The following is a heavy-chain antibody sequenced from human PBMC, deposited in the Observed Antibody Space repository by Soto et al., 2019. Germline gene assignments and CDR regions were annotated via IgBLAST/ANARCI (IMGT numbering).Heavy chain of an antibody. CDR2: ISYDGSNK. V-gene: IGHV3-30*18. Sequence: PGGSLRLSCAASGFTFSSYGMHWVRQAPGKGLEWVAVISYDGSNKYYADSVKGRFTISRDNSKNTLYLQMNSLRVEDTAVYYCAKIGSSSSVSLPLVLLDYWGQGALVTVSS. J-gene: IGHJ4*02. CDR1: GFTFSSYG. D-gene: IGHD6-6*01. CDR3: AKIGSSSSVSLPLVLLDY.